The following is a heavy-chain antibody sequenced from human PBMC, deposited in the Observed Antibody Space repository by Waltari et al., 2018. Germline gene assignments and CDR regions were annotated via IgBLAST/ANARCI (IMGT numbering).Heavy chain of an antibody. CDR1: GFTFSSYA. CDR3: AKGRGLASSAFDI. D-gene: IGHD3-16*01. V-gene: IGHV3-23*01. CDR2: ISGSGGST. Sequence: EVQLLESGGGLVQPGGSLRLSCAASGFTFSSYAMSWVRQAPGKGLEWVSAISGSGGSTYYAYSVKGRFTISRDNSKNTLYLQMNSLRAEDTAVYYCAKGRGLASSAFDIWGQGTMVTVSS. J-gene: IGHJ3*02.